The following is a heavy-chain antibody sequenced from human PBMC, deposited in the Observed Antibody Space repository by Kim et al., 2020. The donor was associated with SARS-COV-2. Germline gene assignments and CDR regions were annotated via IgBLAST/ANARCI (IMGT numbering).Heavy chain of an antibody. Sequence: GGSLRLSCAASGFTFDDYAMHWVRQAPGKGLEWVSGISWNSGSIGYADSVKGRFTISRDNAKNSLYLQMNSLRAEDTALYYCAKDIFPHRSIAVAGGRFDPWGQGTLVTVSS. D-gene: IGHD6-19*01. J-gene: IGHJ5*02. CDR3: AKDIFPHRSIAVAGGRFDP. CDR1: GFTFDDYA. CDR2: ISWNSGSI. V-gene: IGHV3-9*01.